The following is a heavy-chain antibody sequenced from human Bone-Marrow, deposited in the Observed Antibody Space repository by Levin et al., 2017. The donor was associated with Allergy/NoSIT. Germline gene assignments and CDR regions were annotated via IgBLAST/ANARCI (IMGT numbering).Heavy chain of an antibody. D-gene: IGHD6-13*01. Sequence: GGSLRLSCAASGFSVSSNYLSWVRQAPGKGLEWVSVIYTGGNTYYADTVKGRFTISIDNSKNTLYLQMNSRRAEDTAVYEYVKDSRYGSDWYWYFDLWGSGTLVTVSS. CDR2: IYTGGNT. CDR3: VKDSRYGSDWYWYFDL. J-gene: IGHJ2*01. V-gene: IGHV3-66*01. CDR1: GFSVSSNY.